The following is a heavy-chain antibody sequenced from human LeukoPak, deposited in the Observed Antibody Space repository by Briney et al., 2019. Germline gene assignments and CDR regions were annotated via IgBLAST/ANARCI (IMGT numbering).Heavy chain of an antibody. CDR1: GYTFTSYD. Sequence: GASVKVSCTASGYTFTSYDINWVRQATGQGLEGMGWMNPNSGNTGYAQKFQGRVTMTRNTSISTAYMELSSLRSEDTAVYYCARGVVPAAYNNWFDPWGQGTLVTVSS. CDR2: MNPNSGNT. V-gene: IGHV1-8*01. J-gene: IGHJ5*02. D-gene: IGHD2-2*01. CDR3: ARGVVPAAYNNWFDP.